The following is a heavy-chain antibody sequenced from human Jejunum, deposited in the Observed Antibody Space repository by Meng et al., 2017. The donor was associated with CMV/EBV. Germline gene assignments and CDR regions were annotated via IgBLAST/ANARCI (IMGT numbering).Heavy chain of an antibody. D-gene: IGHD1-1*01. CDR1: FSLSSSPVG. V-gene: IGHV2-5*02. CDR2: IYWDNDK. Sequence: FSLSSSPVGVGWIRQPTGKALAWLAFIYWDNDKRYNPSLKNRLTITKDAPKNQVVLTMTNMDPADTATYHCVHRKDYSGNWNGGSADFWGPGALVTVSS. J-gene: IGHJ4*02. CDR3: VHRKDYSGNWNGGSADF.